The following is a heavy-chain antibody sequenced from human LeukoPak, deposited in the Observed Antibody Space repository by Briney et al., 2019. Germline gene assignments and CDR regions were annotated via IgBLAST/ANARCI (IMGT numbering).Heavy chain of an antibody. V-gene: IGHV3-48*03. CDR3: ARGGRDGYDFDY. J-gene: IGHJ4*02. D-gene: IGHD5-12*01. Sequence: GGSLRLSCAASGFTFSSYEMNWVRRAPGKGLEWVSYISSSGSTIYYADSVKGRFTISRDNAKNSLYLQMNSLRAEDTAVYYCARGGRDGYDFDYWGQGTLVTVSS. CDR1: GFTFSSYE. CDR2: ISSSGSTI.